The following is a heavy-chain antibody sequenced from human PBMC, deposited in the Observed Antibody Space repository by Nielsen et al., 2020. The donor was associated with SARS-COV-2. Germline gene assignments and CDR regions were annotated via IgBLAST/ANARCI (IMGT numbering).Heavy chain of an antibody. Sequence: GWSLRLSCAASGFTFSSYAMHWVRQAPGKGLEWVAVISYDGSNKYYADSVKGRFTISRDNSKNTLYLQMNSLRAEDTAVYYCARVLLGYYGMDVWGQGTTVTVSS. J-gene: IGHJ6*02. CDR1: GFTFSSYA. D-gene: IGHD2/OR15-2a*01. CDR3: ARVLLGYYGMDV. CDR2: ISYDGSNK. V-gene: IGHV3-30-3*01.